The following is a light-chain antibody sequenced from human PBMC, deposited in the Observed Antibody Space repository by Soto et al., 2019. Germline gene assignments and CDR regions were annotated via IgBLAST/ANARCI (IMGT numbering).Light chain of an antibody. Sequence: ERVMTQSPATLSVSPGERVTLSCRASQSVSTNLAWYQQRPGQAPSLLISAASSRATGVPARFSGSGSGTEFTLTISSLQSEDFALYYCQQYHNWPWAFGQGTKVDI. CDR1: QSVSTN. CDR2: AAS. J-gene: IGKJ1*01. V-gene: IGKV3-15*01. CDR3: QQYHNWPWA.